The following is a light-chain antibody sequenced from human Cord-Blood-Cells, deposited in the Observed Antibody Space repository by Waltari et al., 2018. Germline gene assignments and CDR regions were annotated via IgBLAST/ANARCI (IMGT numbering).Light chain of an antibody. CDR3: QQYGSSPET. CDR2: GAS. CDR1: QSVSSSY. V-gene: IGKV3-20*01. Sequence: EIVLTHAPGTLSLSPGERATLSCRGSQSVSSSYLDWYQQKPGQAPKLLIYGASSRATGIPDRFSGSGSGTDFTLTISRLEPEDFAVYYCQQYGSSPETFGQGTKLEIK. J-gene: IGKJ2*01.